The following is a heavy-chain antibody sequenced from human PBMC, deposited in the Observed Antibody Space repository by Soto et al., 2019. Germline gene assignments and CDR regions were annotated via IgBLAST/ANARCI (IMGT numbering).Heavy chain of an antibody. CDR2: INSDGSST. V-gene: IGHV3-74*01. CDR3: ASRGGSYSGALDI. CDR1: GFTFSSNW. Sequence: EVQLVESGGGLVQPGGSLRLSCAASGFTFSSNWMNWVRQAPGKGLVWVSRINSDGSSTSYADSVKGRFTISRDNAKHTLYLQVNSLRAEDTAVYYCASRGGSYSGALDIWGQGTMVTVSS. D-gene: IGHD1-26*01. J-gene: IGHJ3*02.